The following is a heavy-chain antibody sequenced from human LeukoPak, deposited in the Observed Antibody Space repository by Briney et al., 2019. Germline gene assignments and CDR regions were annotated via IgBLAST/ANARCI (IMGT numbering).Heavy chain of an antibody. V-gene: IGHV4-34*01. Sequence: SETLSLTCAVYGGSFSGYYWSWIRQPPGKGLEWIGEINHSGSINYNPSLKSRVTISVDTSKNQFSLKLISVTAADTAVYYCARVSRNYYDSSGYYYANGFDPWGQGTLVTVSS. CDR3: ARVSRNYYDSSGYYYANGFDP. CDR2: INHSGSI. CDR1: GGSFSGYY. J-gene: IGHJ5*02. D-gene: IGHD3-22*01.